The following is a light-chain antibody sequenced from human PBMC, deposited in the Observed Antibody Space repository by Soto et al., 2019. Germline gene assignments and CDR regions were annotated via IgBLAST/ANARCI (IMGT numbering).Light chain of an antibody. J-gene: IGLJ3*02. CDR3: ATWDDSLSGWV. CDR2: YND. CDR1: SSNIGSNT. V-gene: IGLV1-44*01. Sequence: VLTQPPSASATPGQRVTISCSGSSSNIGSNTVNWYQHLPGTPPKLVIYYNDQRPSGVPDRFSGSRSGTSASLAISGLQSEDEADYYCATWDDSLSGWVFGGGTKVTVL.